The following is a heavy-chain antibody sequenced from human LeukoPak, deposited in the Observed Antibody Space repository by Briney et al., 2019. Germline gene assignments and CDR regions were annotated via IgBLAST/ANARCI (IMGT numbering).Heavy chain of an antibody. CDR3: AKDIHRDTALGAFDI. J-gene: IGHJ3*02. CDR2: ISWNSGSI. Sequence: GGSLRLSCAASGFTFDDYAMHWVRQAPGKGLEWVSGISWNSGSIGYADSVRGRFTISRDNAKNSLYLQMNSLRAEDMALYYCAKDIHRDTALGAFDIWGQGTMVTVSS. V-gene: IGHV3-9*03. CDR1: GFTFDDYA. D-gene: IGHD5-18*01.